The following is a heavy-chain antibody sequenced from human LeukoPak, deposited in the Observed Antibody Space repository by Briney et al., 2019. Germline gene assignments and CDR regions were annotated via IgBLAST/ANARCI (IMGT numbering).Heavy chain of an antibody. V-gene: IGHV1-69*13. CDR1: GGTFSSYA. CDR2: IIPIFGTA. Sequence: SVKVSCKASGGTFSSYAISWVRQAPGQGLEWMGGIIPIFGTANYAQKFQGRVTITADESTSTAYMELGSLRSEDTAVYYCARGGVWSPQNWFDPWGQGTLVAVSS. D-gene: IGHD3-3*01. J-gene: IGHJ5*02. CDR3: ARGGVWSPQNWFDP.